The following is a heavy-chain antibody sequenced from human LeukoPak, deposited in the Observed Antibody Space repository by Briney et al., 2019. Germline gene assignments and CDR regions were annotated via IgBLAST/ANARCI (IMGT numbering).Heavy chain of an antibody. CDR3: ARGGDTSNWYPGYFDY. D-gene: IGHD6-13*01. Sequence: PGGSLRLSCAASGFTFSNYWMHWVRQAPGKGPVWVSRIKSEGSSTRFADSVQGRFTISRDNGKNTVYLQMNSLRAEDTAVYYCARGGDTSNWYPGYFDYWGQGALVTVSS. CDR1: GFTFSNYW. J-gene: IGHJ4*02. CDR2: IKSEGSST. V-gene: IGHV3-74*01.